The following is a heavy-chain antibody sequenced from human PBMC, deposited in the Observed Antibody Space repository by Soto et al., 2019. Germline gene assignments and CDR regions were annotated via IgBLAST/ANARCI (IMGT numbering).Heavy chain of an antibody. J-gene: IGHJ5*02. D-gene: IGHD6-19*01. Sequence: QVQLMQSGTEVKKPGASVKVSCKASSETFASYDITWVRQAPGQGLEWMGWISTYNGNTKYPQNVQGRVSMTTDTSTSTAYMELRSLKSDATAVYYCARVTRGSGDWFDPWGQGTLVTVSS. CDR3: ARVTRGSGDWFDP. CDR2: ISTYNGNT. CDR1: SETFASYD. V-gene: IGHV1-18*01.